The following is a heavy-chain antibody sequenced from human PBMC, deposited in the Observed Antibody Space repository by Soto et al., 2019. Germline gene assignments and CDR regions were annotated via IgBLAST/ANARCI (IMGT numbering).Heavy chain of an antibody. J-gene: IGHJ6*02. Sequence: QVQLVQSGAEVKKPGSSVKVSCKASGGTFSSYAISWVRQAPGQGLEWMGGIIPIFGTANYAQKFQGRVTITADESTSTAYMELSSLRSEDTAVYYCARTKGPYYDFWSGYPNLYGMDVWGQGTTVTVSS. CDR1: GGTFSSYA. D-gene: IGHD3-3*01. CDR2: IIPIFGTA. V-gene: IGHV1-69*01. CDR3: ARTKGPYYDFWSGYPNLYGMDV.